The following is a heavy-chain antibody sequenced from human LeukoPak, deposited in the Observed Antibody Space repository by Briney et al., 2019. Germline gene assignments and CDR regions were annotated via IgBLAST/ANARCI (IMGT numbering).Heavy chain of an antibody. CDR1: GFTFSRYW. V-gene: IGHV3-7*01. J-gene: IGHJ4*02. CDR3: ARDWVYKIDY. Sequence: GGSLRLSCAASGFTFSRYWMTWVRQAPGKGLEWVANIKEDGSKKNYVDSVKGRFTISRDNAKNTLILQMNSLRVEDTAVYYCARDWVYKIDYWGRGTLVTVSS. CDR2: IKEDGSKK. D-gene: IGHD5-24*01.